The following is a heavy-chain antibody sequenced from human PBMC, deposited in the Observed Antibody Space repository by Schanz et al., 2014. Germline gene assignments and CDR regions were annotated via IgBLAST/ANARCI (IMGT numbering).Heavy chain of an antibody. J-gene: IGHJ3*02. D-gene: IGHD3-16*02. V-gene: IGHV3-23*01. Sequence: EGQLLESGGGLIQPGGSLRLSCAASGFTFSSYAMSWVRQAPGKGLEWVSCTNGDGTNAKYADSVKGRSTISRDNAKKTLSLQMISLRAEDTAIYFCTRSYYDFSWGSYRFRAFDMWGQGTTVIVSS. CDR1: GFTFSSYA. CDR2: TNGDGTNA. CDR3: TRSYYDFSWGSYRFRAFDM.